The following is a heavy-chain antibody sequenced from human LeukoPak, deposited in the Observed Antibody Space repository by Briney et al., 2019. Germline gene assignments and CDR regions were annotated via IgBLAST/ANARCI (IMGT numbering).Heavy chain of an antibody. V-gene: IGHV1-18*01. J-gene: IGHJ5*02. Sequence: ASVKVSCKASGYTFTSYGISWVRQAPGQGLEWMGWISAYNGNTNYAQKLQGRVTMTTGTSTSTAYMELRSLRSDDTAVYYCARGVAVAGTRANNWFDPWGQGTLVTVSS. CDR3: ARGVAVAGTRANNWFDP. D-gene: IGHD6-19*01. CDR2: ISAYNGNT. CDR1: GYTFTSYG.